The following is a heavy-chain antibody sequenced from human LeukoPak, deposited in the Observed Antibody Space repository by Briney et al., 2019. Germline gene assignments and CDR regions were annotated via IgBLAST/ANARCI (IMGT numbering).Heavy chain of an antibody. CDR2: ISWISGSI. D-gene: IGHD3-10*01. CDR3: VRGRPSDY. Sequence: PGRSLRLSCAASGFTFEDYAMQWVRQAPGKGLEWVSGISWISGSIDYVDSVRGRFTISRVNSKNSLYLQMNSLRAEDTALYYCVRGRPSDYLGQGTLVTVSS. CDR1: GFTFEDYA. V-gene: IGHV3-9*01. J-gene: IGHJ4*02.